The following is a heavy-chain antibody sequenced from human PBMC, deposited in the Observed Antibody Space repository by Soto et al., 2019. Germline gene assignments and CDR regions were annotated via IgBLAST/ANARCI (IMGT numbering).Heavy chain of an antibody. Sequence: GSLRLSCAASGFTFSSYAMSWVRQAPGKGLEWVSAISGSGGSTYYADSVKGRFTISRDNSKNTLYLQMKSLRAEDTAVYYCAKDGGYNDYGDYANFYWGQGTLVTVSS. D-gene: IGHD4-17*01. V-gene: IGHV3-23*01. CDR2: ISGSGGST. J-gene: IGHJ4*02. CDR1: GFTFSSYA. CDR3: AKDGGYNDYGDYANFY.